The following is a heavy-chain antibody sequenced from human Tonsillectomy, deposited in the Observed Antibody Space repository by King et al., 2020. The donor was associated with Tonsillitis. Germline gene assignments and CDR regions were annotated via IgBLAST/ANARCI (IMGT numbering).Heavy chain of an antibody. D-gene: IGHD3-22*01. Sequence: EVQLVESGGGLVQPGGSLRLSCAASGFTFSSYWMHWVRQAPGKGLVWVSRINSDGSSTSYADSVKGRFTISRDNAKNTLYLQMNSLRAEDTAVYYCARDTRKEWLLLPFDYWGQGTLVTVSS. CDR3: ARDTRKEWLLLPFDY. J-gene: IGHJ4*02. CDR2: INSDGSST. V-gene: IGHV3-74*01. CDR1: GFTFSSYW.